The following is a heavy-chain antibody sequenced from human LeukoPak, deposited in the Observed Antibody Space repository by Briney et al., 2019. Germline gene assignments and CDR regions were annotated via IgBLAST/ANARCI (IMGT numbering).Heavy chain of an antibody. D-gene: IGHD5-18*01. V-gene: IGHV3-20*01. Sequence: PGGSLRLSCAASGFTFSSYWMSWVRQAPGKGLEWVSGINWNGGSTFYADSVKGRFTISRDNAKNALYLQMNSLTAEDTALYHCARDRSYGSFDYWGQGTLVTVSS. J-gene: IGHJ4*02. CDR2: INWNGGST. CDR1: GFTFSSYW. CDR3: ARDRSYGSFDY.